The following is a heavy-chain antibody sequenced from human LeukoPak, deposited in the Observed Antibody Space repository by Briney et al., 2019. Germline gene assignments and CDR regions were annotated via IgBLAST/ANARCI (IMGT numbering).Heavy chain of an antibody. J-gene: IGHJ4*02. CDR3: AKDDGYNSYFDY. V-gene: IGHV3-7*03. CDR2: IKQDGSEK. Sequence: GGSLRLSCAASGFTFSSYWMSWVRQAPGKGLEWVANIKQDGSEKYYVDSVKGRFTISRDNSKNTLYLQMNSLRAEDTAVYYCAKDDGYNSYFDYWGQGTLVTVSS. D-gene: IGHD5-24*01. CDR1: GFTFSSYW.